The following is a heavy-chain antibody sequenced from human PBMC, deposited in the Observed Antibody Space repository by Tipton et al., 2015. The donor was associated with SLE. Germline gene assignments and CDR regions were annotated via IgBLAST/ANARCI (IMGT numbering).Heavy chain of an antibody. D-gene: IGHD3-10*01. CDR1: GGSISSHY. CDR3: ARDWNGSGSLDY. V-gene: IGHV4-59*11. J-gene: IGHJ4*02. Sequence: GLVKPSETLSLSCTVSGGSISSHYWNWIRQPPGKGLEWIGHIYYSGSTNYNPSLKSRVTISVDTSKNQFSLTLTSLIAADTAVYYCARDWNGSGSLDYWGPGTLVTVSS. CDR2: IYYSGST.